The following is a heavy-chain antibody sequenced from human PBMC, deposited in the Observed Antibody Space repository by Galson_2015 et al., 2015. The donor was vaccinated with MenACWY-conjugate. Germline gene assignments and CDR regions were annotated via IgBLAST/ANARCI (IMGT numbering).Heavy chain of an antibody. V-gene: IGHV3-30*18. J-gene: IGHJ6*02. Sequence: SLRLSCAASGFTFSSYGMHWVRQAPGKGLEWVAVISYDGSNKYYADSVKGRFTISRDNSKSTLYLQMNSLRAEDTAVYYCAKDRRYCASTTCPYFYYGLDVWGQGTTVTVSS. CDR2: ISYDGSNK. CDR3: AKDRRYCASTTCPYFYYGLDV. CDR1: GFTFSSYG. D-gene: IGHD2-2*01.